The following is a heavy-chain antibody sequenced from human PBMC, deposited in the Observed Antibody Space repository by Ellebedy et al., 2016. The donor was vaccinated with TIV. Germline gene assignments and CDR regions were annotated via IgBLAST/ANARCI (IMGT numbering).Heavy chain of an antibody. J-gene: IGHJ4*02. Sequence: GESLKISXAASGFTFSSYWMSWVRQAPGKGLEWVANIKQDGSEKYYVDSVKGRFTISRDNAKNSLYLQMNSLRAEDTAVYYCARVSKGSYSSLSFDYWGQGTLVTVSS. D-gene: IGHD6-6*01. CDR1: GFTFSSYW. CDR3: ARVSKGSYSSLSFDY. V-gene: IGHV3-7*03. CDR2: IKQDGSEK.